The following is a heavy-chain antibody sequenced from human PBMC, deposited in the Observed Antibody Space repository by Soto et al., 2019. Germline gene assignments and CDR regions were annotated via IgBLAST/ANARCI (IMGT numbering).Heavy chain of an antibody. Sequence: GGSLRLSCAGSGFTFGDSYVSWIRQAPGKGLEWLSYISPGSRYPAYADSVKGRFTISRDNAKRSLYLQMMSLTAEDTAIYYCVRGGGGGLFDPWGQGTMVTVSS. J-gene: IGHJ5*02. D-gene: IGHD2-15*01. V-gene: IGHV3-11*06. CDR1: GFTFGDSY. CDR3: VRGGGGGLFDP. CDR2: ISPGSRYP.